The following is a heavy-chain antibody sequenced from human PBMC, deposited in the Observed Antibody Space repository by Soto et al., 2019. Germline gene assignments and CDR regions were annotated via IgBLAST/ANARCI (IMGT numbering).Heavy chain of an antibody. CDR3: AHSLFDWLFGMGWFDP. V-gene: IGHV2-5*02. CDR1: GFSLSTSGVG. CDR2: IYWDDDK. J-gene: IGHJ5*02. D-gene: IGHD3-9*01. Sequence: QITLKESGPTLVKPTQTLTLTCTFSGFSLSTSGVGVGWIRQPPGKALEWIALIYWDDDKRYRPSLKSRLTITTDTSKNQVVLTMTNMDPVDTATYSCAHSLFDWLFGMGWFDPWGQGTLVTVSS.